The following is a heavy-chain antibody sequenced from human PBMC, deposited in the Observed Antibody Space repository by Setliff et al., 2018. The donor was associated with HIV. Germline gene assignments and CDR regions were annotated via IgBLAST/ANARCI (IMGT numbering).Heavy chain of an antibody. V-gene: IGHV4-31*03. J-gene: IGHJ4*01. CDR1: GASISSGGYY. D-gene: IGHD5-12*01. CDR2: IYNSGIT. Sequence: SETLSLTCTVSGASISSGGYYWSWIRQHPEKGLEWIGYIYNSGITYYSQSLYGRATISQDVIENQFSLRLDSVTAADTAVYYCARGGVLLRFGYFDYWGQGSLVTVSS. CDR3: ARGGVLLRFGYFDY.